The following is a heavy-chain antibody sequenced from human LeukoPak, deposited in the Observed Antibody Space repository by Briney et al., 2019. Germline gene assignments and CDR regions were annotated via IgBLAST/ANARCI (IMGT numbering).Heavy chain of an antibody. CDR3: ARGSSYSSGWIDY. D-gene: IGHD6-19*01. J-gene: IGHJ4*02. V-gene: IGHV1-2*02. Sequence: ASVKVSCKASGYTFTSYDIHWVRQAPGQGLEWMGIINPSAGSTTYAQKFQGRVTMTRDTSISTAYMELSRLRSDDTAVYYCARGSSYSSGWIDYWGQGTLVTVSS. CDR1: GYTFTSYD. CDR2: INPSAGST.